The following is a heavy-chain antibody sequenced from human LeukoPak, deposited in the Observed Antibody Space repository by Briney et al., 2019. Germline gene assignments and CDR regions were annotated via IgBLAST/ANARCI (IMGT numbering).Heavy chain of an antibody. CDR2: IRGSGDNT. CDR3: ARGIGGPDY. J-gene: IGHJ4*02. CDR1: GFTFSSYA. Sequence: GGSLRLSCAASGFTFSSYAMSWVRQAPGKGLEWLSVIRGSGDNTYYADSVKGRSTISRDNSKSTLYLQMNSLRAEDTAVYYCARGIGGPDYWGRGILVTVSS. V-gene: IGHV3-23*01. D-gene: IGHD4-23*01.